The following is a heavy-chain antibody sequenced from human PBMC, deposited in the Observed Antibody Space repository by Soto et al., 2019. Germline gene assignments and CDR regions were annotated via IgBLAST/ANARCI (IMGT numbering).Heavy chain of an antibody. Sequence: GGSLRLSCAASEFTFSSYAMSWVRRAPGEGLEWVSAISASGGTTYYAGSVRGRFTISRDNSKNTLYLQMTSLRVEDTAVYYCAKDHGIRNSLNPPWDSWGRGTLVTVSS. V-gene: IGHV3-23*01. D-gene: IGHD1-20*01. CDR3: AKDHGIRNSLNPPWDS. J-gene: IGHJ5*02. CDR2: ISASGGTT. CDR1: EFTFSSYA.